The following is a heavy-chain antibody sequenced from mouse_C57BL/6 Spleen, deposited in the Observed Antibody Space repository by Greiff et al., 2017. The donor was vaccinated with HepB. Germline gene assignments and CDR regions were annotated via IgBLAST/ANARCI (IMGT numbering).Heavy chain of an antibody. CDR3: ARGCIYGNYDYFDY. J-gene: IGHJ2*01. D-gene: IGHD2-1*01. CDR1: GYTFTSYG. V-gene: IGHV1-81*01. Sequence: VQLQQSGAELARPGASVKLSCKASGYTFTSYGISWVKQRTGQGLEWIGEIYPRSGNTYYNEKFKGKATLTADKSSSTAYMELRSLTSEDSAVYFCARGCIYGNYDYFDYWGQGTTLTVSS. CDR2: IYPRSGNT.